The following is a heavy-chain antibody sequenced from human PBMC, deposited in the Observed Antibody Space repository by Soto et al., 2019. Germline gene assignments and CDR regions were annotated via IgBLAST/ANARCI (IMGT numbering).Heavy chain of an antibody. CDR2: INPSGGST. CDR1: GYTFTSYY. V-gene: IGHV1-46*01. Sequence: ASVKVSCKASGYTFTSYYMHWVRQAPGQGLEWMGIINPSGGSTSYAQKFQGRVTMTRDTSTSTVYMELSSLRSEDTAVYYCARDGGSDYYGSGSPNYGMDVWGQGTTVTVSS. J-gene: IGHJ6*02. CDR3: ARDGGSDYYGSGSPNYGMDV. D-gene: IGHD3-10*01.